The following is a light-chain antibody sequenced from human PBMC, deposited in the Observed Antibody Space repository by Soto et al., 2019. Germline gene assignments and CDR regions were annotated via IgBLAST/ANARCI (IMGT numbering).Light chain of an antibody. CDR2: AAS. CDR1: QSISDF. Sequence: DIQMTQSPSSMSASVGDSVTITCRTSQSISDFLNWYQQKPGKAPKLLIYAASTLQSGVPSRFSGSGSGTDFTLTISSLTPEDFATYYCQQSYSTPRTFGQGTNVDIK. CDR3: QQSYSTPRT. J-gene: IGKJ1*01. V-gene: IGKV1-39*01.